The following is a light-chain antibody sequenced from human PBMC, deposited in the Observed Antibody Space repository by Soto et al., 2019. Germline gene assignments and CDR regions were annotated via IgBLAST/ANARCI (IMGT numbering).Light chain of an antibody. Sequence: QSVLTQPPSASGTPGQRVTFSCSGSSSNIGSGTVNWYQQLPGTAPKLLIYNDNQRPSGVPDRFSGSKSGTSATLGITGFQTGDEADYYCGSWDSSLSAYVFGTGTKLTVL. CDR2: NDN. J-gene: IGLJ1*01. CDR3: GSWDSSLSAYV. V-gene: IGLV1-44*01. CDR1: SSNIGSGT.